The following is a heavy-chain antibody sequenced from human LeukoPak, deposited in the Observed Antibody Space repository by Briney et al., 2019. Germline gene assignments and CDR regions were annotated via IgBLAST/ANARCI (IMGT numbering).Heavy chain of an antibody. V-gene: IGHV3-23*01. J-gene: IGHJ4*02. CDR2: ISGSGGST. CDR3: AKEGSSSWYSGVDY. D-gene: IGHD6-13*01. CDR1: GFTFSSYA. Sequence: PGGSLRFSCAASGFTFSSYAMSWVRQAPGKGLEWVSAISGSGGSTYYADSVKGRFTISRDNSKNTLYLQMNSLRAEDTAVYYCAKEGSSSWYSGVDYWGQGTLVTVSS.